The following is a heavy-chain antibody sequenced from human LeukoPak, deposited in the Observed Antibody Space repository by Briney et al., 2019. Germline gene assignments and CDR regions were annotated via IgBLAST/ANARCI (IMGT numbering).Heavy chain of an antibody. V-gene: IGHV4-4*07. J-gene: IGHJ4*02. CDR3: ARAVHYDILTGYYSYYFDY. CDR1: GGSISSYY. CDR2: IYTSGST. Sequence: PSETLSLTCTVSGGSISSYYWSWIRQPAGKGLEWIGRIYTSGSTNYNPSLKSRVTMSVDTSKNQFSLKLSSVTAADTAVYYCARAVHYDILTGYYSYYFDYWGQGTLVTVSS. D-gene: IGHD3-9*01.